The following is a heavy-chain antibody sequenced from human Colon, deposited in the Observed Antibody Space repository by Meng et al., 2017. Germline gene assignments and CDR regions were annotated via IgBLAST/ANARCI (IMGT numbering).Heavy chain of an antibody. CDR3: ATWAGSRWYGPFDY. J-gene: IGHJ4*02. V-gene: IGHV1-46*01. CDR1: GYTCSDHY. CDR2: INPSGGST. Sequence: LVQSGAEVKEPGASVKVACKASGYTCSDHYIHGVRQAPGQGLEWMGVINPSGGSTGYAHKFLGRVTMTRDTPTSTVFMELSSLRSEDTAVYYCATWAGSRWYGPFDYWGQGTLVTVFS. D-gene: IGHD6-19*01.